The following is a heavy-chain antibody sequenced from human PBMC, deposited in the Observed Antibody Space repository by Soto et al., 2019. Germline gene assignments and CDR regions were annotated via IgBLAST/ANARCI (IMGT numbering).Heavy chain of an antibody. CDR2: IIPIFGTA. CDR1: GGTFSSYA. J-gene: IGHJ6*02. Sequence: SVKVSCKASGGTFSSYAISWVRQAPGQGLEWMGGIIPIFGTANYAQKFQGRVAITADESTSTAYMELSSLRSEDTAVYYCARDSGILTGYYRHYYYGMDVWGQGTTVTVSS. CDR3: ARDSGILTGYYRHYYYGMDV. V-gene: IGHV1-69*13. D-gene: IGHD3-9*01.